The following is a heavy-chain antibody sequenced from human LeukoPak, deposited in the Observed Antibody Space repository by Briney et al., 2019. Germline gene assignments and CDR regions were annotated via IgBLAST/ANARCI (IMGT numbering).Heavy chain of an antibody. D-gene: IGHD6-13*01. V-gene: IGHV3-23*01. CDR1: GFTFSSYA. Sequence: GGSLRLSCAASGFTFSSYAMSWVRQAPEKGLEWVSTISGSGGSTYYADSVKGRFSISRDNSKNTLYLQMNSLRAEDAAIYYCAKDLEAGSSWYGRVFDCWGQGTLVTVSS. J-gene: IGHJ4*02. CDR3: AKDLEAGSSWYGRVFDC. CDR2: ISGSGGST.